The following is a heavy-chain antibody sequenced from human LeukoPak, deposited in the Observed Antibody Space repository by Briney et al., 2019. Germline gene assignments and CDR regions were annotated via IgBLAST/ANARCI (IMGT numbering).Heavy chain of an antibody. V-gene: IGHV3-7*03. J-gene: IGHJ3*02. CDR2: MKGDGSEV. CDR1: GFTFSTYW. CDR3: AREVGAAAGGAFDI. Sequence: GGSLRLSCAASGFTFSTYWMTWVRQAPGKGLEWVANMKGDGSEVHYVDSVKGRFTISRDNAKNSLYLQMNSLRAEDTAVYYCAREVGAAAGGAFDIWGQGTMVTVSS. D-gene: IGHD6-13*01.